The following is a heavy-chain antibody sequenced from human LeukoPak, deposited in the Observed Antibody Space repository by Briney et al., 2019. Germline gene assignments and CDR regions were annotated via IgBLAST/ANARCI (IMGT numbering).Heavy chain of an antibody. D-gene: IGHD3-9*01. CDR2: IIPVLNIT. CDR3: ASNHDILTGYSYFDY. J-gene: IGHJ4*02. CDR1: GGTFSSSA. Sequence: SVKVSCKASGGTFSSSAITWVRQAPGQGLEWMGRIIPVLNITNYAQKFQGRVTITADESTSTAYMELSSLRSEDTAVYYCASNHDILTGYSYFDYWGQGTLVTVSS. V-gene: IGHV1-69*04.